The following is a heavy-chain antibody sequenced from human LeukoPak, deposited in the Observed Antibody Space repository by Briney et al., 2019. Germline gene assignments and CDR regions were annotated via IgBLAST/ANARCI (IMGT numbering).Heavy chain of an antibody. CDR2: IYYSGST. Sequence: SETLSLTCTVSGGSISSYYWSWIRQPPGKGLEWIGYIYYSGSTNYNPSLKSRVTISVDTFKNQFSLKLSSVTAADTAVYYCARCQVPAAMVSLNYYYMDVWGKGTTVTVSS. D-gene: IGHD2-2*01. V-gene: IGHV4-59*01. CDR3: ARCQVPAAMVSLNYYYMDV. CDR1: GGSISSYY. J-gene: IGHJ6*03.